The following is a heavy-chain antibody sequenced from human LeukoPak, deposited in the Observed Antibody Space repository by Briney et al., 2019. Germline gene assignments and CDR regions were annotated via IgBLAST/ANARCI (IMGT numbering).Heavy chain of an antibody. CDR2: ISGSGGST. V-gene: IGHV3-23*01. Sequence: PRGSLRLSCAASGFTFSSYAMSWVRQAPGKGLEWVSAISGSGGSTYYADSVKGRFTISRDNSKNTLYLQMNSLRAEDTAVYYCAKDRGQNVLSPGRDAFDIWGQGTMVTVSS. CDR1: GFTFSSYA. J-gene: IGHJ3*02. D-gene: IGHD2-15*01. CDR3: AKDRGQNVLSPGRDAFDI.